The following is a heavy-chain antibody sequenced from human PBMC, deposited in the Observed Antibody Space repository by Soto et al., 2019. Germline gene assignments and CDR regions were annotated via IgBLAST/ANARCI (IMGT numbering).Heavy chain of an antibody. CDR3: ARTANYDFWSRSYYYYYYMDV. V-gene: IGHV5-51*01. D-gene: IGHD3-3*01. J-gene: IGHJ6*03. CDR1: GYSFTSYW. CDR2: IYPGDSDT. Sequence: PGESLKISCKGSGYSFTSYWIGWVRQMPGKGLEWMGIIYPGDSDTRYSPSFQGQVTISADKSISTAYLQWSSLKASDTAMYYCARTANYDFWSRSYYYYYYMDVWGKGTTVTVSS.